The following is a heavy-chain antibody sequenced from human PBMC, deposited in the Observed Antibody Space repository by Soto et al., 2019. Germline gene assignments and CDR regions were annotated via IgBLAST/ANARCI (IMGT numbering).Heavy chain of an antibody. D-gene: IGHD3-9*01. CDR2: IYYSGST. Sequence: QVQLQESGPGLVKPSQTLSLTCTVSGGSISSGGYYWSWIRQHPGKGLEWIGYIYYSGSTYYNPSLKSRVTISVDTSKNQFSLKLSSVTAADTAVYYCATKSTYYDILPGYYYYYYMDVWGKGTTVTVSS. J-gene: IGHJ6*03. CDR1: GGSISSGGYY. CDR3: ATKSTYYDILPGYYYYYYMDV. V-gene: IGHV4-31*03.